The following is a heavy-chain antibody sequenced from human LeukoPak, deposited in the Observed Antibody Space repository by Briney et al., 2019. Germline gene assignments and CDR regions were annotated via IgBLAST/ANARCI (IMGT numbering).Heavy chain of an antibody. Sequence: GGSLRLSCAASGFTVSSNYMSWVRQAPGKGLEWVSVIYSGGSTYYADSVKGRFTISRDNSKNTLYLQMNSLRAEDTAVYYCARDRSYYTFDYWGQGTLVIVSA. CDR2: IYSGGST. D-gene: IGHD3-10*01. J-gene: IGHJ4*02. CDR3: ARDRSYYTFDY. CDR1: GFTVSSNY. V-gene: IGHV3-53*05.